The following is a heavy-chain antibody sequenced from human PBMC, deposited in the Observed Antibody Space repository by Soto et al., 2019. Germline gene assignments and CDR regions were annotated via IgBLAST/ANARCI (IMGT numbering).Heavy chain of an antibody. Sequence: QVQLVESGGGVVQPGRSLRLSCAASGFTFSSYGMHWVRQAPGKGLEWVAVIWYDGSNKYYADSVKGPFTISRDNSKNTLYLQMNSRRAEDTAVYYCARGGYTYYFDYWGQGTLVTVSS. CDR3: ARGGYTYYFDY. D-gene: IGHD1-26*01. V-gene: IGHV3-33*01. CDR1: GFTFSSYG. J-gene: IGHJ4*02. CDR2: IWYDGSNK.